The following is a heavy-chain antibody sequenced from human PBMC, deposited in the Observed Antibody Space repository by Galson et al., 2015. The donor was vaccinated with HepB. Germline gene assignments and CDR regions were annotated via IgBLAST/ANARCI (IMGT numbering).Heavy chain of an antibody. Sequence: SLRLSCAASGFTFSSYGMHWVRQAPGKGLEWVAVIWYDGSNKYYADSVKGRFTISRDNSKNTLYLQMNSLRAEDTAVYYCARAPEEGGSLDYWGQGTLVTVSS. CDR2: IWYDGSNK. D-gene: IGHD1-26*01. V-gene: IGHV3-33*08. CDR3: ARAPEEGGSLDY. J-gene: IGHJ4*02. CDR1: GFTFSSYG.